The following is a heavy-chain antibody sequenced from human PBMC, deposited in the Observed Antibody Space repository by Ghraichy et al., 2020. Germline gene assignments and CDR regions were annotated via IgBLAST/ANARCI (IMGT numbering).Heavy chain of an antibody. CDR3: ARGLRGYSGYDFYYYIDV. J-gene: IGHJ6*03. Sequence: SETLSLTCAVSGDSISSGGYSWSWIRQPPGKGLEWIGYIYHSERTYYNPSLKRRVTISEDRSKNQFSLKLSSVTAADTAVYYCARGLRGYSGYDFYYYIDVWGKGTTVTVSS. CDR2: IYHSERT. CDR1: GDSISSGGYS. D-gene: IGHD5-12*01. V-gene: IGHV4-30-2*01.